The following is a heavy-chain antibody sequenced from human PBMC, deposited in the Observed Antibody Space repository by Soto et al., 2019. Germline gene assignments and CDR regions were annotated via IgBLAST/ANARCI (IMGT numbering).Heavy chain of an antibody. CDR2: ISYSGTT. CDR1: GDSISSNNNY. CDR3: ARGRGYRSGLDP. Sequence: QVQLQESGPGLVKPSQTLSLTCTVSGDSISSNNNYWSWIRQPPGEGLEWIGFISYSGTTSYSPSLKSRVAISLDTSKNQFSLRLSSVTAADTAVYYCARGRGYRSGLDPWGQGTLVTVSS. D-gene: IGHD5-18*01. J-gene: IGHJ5*02. V-gene: IGHV4-30-4*01.